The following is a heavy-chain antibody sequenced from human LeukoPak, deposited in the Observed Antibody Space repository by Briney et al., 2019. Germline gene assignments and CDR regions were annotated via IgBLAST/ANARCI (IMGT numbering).Heavy chain of an antibody. CDR3: ARITIFGVVNGDV. CDR2: IYYSGST. J-gene: IGHJ6*04. D-gene: IGHD3-3*01. Sequence: SETLSLTCTVSGGSISSSSYYWGWIRQPPGKGLERIGSIYYSGSTYYNPSLKSRVTISVDTSKNQFSLKLSSVTAADTAVYYCARITIFGVVNGDVWGKGTTVTVSS. V-gene: IGHV4-39*01. CDR1: GGSISSSSYY.